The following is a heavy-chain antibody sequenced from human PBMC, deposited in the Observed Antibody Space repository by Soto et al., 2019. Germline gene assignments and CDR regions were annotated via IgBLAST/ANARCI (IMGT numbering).Heavy chain of an antibody. Sequence: SETLSLTCAVYGGSFSGYYWSWIRQPPGKGLEWIGEINHSGSTNYNPSLKSRVTISVDTSKNQFSLKLSSVTAADTAVYYCARGNTIFGVVIMGYFDYWGQGTLVTVSS. V-gene: IGHV4-34*01. J-gene: IGHJ4*02. CDR1: GGSFSGYY. D-gene: IGHD3-3*01. CDR2: INHSGST. CDR3: ARGNTIFGVVIMGYFDY.